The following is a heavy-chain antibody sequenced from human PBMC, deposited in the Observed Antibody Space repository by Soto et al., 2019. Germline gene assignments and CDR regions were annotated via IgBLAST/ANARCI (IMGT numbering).Heavy chain of an antibody. CDR1: GYTFTSYG. Sequence: ASVKVSCKASGYTFTSYGISWVRQAPGQGLEWMGWISAYNGNTNYAQKLQGRVTMTTDTSTSTAYMELRSLRSDDTAVYYCARDTGCSGGSCYHLFDYWGQGTLVTVSS. V-gene: IGHV1-18*01. J-gene: IGHJ4*02. CDR3: ARDTGCSGGSCYHLFDY. D-gene: IGHD2-15*01. CDR2: ISAYNGNT.